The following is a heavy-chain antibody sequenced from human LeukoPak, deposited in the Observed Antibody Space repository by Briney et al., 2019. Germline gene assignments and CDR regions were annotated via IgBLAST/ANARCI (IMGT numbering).Heavy chain of an antibody. Sequence: SETLSLTCTVSGGSISSYYWSWIRQPPGKGLEWIGYIYYSGSTNYNPSLKSRVTISVDTSKNQFSLKLSSVTAADTAVYYCAAFVDTAMDNAFDIWGQGTMVTVSS. CDR2: IYYSGST. V-gene: IGHV4-59*08. D-gene: IGHD5-18*01. J-gene: IGHJ3*02. CDR1: GGSISSYY. CDR3: AAFVDTAMDNAFDI.